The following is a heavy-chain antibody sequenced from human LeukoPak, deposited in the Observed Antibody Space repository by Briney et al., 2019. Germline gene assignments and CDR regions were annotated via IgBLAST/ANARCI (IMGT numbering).Heavy chain of an antibody. CDR2: ISWNSGSI. V-gene: IGHV3-9*01. Sequence: GGSLRLSCAASGFTFDDYAMHWVRQAPGKGLEWVSGISWNSGSIGYADSVKGRFTISRDNAKNSLYLQMSSLRAEDTALYYCAKDIPRRGAAAGFQHWGQGTLVTVSS. CDR1: GFTFDDYA. CDR3: AKDIPRRGAAAGFQH. D-gene: IGHD6-13*01. J-gene: IGHJ1*01.